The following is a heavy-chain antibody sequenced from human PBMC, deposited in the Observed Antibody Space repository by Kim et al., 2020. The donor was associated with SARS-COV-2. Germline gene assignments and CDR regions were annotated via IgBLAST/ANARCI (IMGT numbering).Heavy chain of an antibody. CDR1: GFTFSSYW. Sequence: GGSLRLSCAASGFTFSSYWMSWVRQAPGKGLEWVANIKQDGSEKYYVDSVKGRFTISRDNAKNSLYLQMNSLRAEDTAVYYCARELPFLDSSGWYSPFRPPDPSYFDYWGQGTLVTVSS. CDR3: ARELPFLDSSGWYSPFRPPDPSYFDY. CDR2: IKQDGSEK. J-gene: IGHJ4*02. V-gene: IGHV3-7*01. D-gene: IGHD6-19*01.